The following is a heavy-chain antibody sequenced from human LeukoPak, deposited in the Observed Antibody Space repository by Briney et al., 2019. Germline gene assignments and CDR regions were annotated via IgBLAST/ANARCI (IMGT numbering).Heavy chain of an antibody. CDR3: AKDTNQYYDILTGYPLDY. CDR2: ISWDGGST. D-gene: IGHD3-9*01. J-gene: IGHJ4*02. V-gene: IGHV3-43D*03. CDR1: GFTFDDYA. Sequence: GGSLRLSCAASGFTFDDYAMHWVRQAPGKGLEWVSLISWDGGSTYYADSVKGRFNISRDNSKNSLYLQMNSLRAEDTALFYCAKDTNQYYDILTGYPLDYWGQGTLVTVSS.